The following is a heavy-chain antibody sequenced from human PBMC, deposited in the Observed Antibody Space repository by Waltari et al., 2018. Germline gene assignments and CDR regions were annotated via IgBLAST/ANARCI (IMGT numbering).Heavy chain of an antibody. V-gene: IGHV1-3*01. CDR3: ARDVPNYYGSGSYYGMDV. CDR2: INAGNGNT. CDR1: GYTFTSYA. D-gene: IGHD3-10*01. J-gene: IGHJ6*02. Sequence: QVQLVQSGAEVKKPGASVKVSCKASGYTFTSYAMHWVRQAPGQRLEWMGWINAGNGNTKYSQKFQGRVTITRDTSASTAYMELSSLRSEDTAVYYCARDVPNYYGSGSYYGMDVWGQGTMVTVSS.